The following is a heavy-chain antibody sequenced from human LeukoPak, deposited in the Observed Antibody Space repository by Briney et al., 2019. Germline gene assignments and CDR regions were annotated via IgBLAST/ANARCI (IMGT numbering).Heavy chain of an antibody. V-gene: IGHV1-18*01. CDR3: ARGSVVVAATGFDH. CDR2: ISAYNGNT. CDR1: VYTFTSYG. Sequence: GASVKVTFKSSVYTFTSYGSIWVRPPPGQGREWVGWISAYNGNTNYAQKLQGRVTMTTDTSTSTAYMELRSLRSDDTAVYCCARGSVVVAATGFDHWGQGTLVTVSS. D-gene: IGHD2-15*01. J-gene: IGHJ5*02.